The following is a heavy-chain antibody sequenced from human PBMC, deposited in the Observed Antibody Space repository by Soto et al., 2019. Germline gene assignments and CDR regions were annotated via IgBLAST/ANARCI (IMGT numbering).Heavy chain of an antibody. V-gene: IGHV3-64D*06. CDR2: ISSYGADR. Sequence: GSLRLSCSPSGFSLNSYAMHWVRQAPGKGLEFVSAISSYGADRYYADSVKGRFAISRDNSKNTLYLQMSSLRAEDTALYYCVKEGYMRSDWYGQFDYWGQGALVTVSS. CDR3: VKEGYMRSDWYGQFDY. CDR1: GFSLNSYA. J-gene: IGHJ4*02. D-gene: IGHD6-19*01.